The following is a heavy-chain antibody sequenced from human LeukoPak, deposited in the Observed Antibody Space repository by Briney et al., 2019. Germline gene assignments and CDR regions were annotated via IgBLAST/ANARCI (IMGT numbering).Heavy chain of an antibody. CDR2: ISGSGAGT. V-gene: IGHV3-23*01. Sequence: GGSLRLSCAFSGFTFSSYAMNWVRQAPGKGLEWVSGISGSGAGTYSADSVKGRFTISRDNSKNPLYLQMNSLRAEDTAVYYCAKMVREFYTISYYFDYWGQGTLVTVSS. D-gene: IGHD2-8*01. J-gene: IGHJ4*02. CDR3: AKMVREFYTISYYFDY. CDR1: GFTFSSYA.